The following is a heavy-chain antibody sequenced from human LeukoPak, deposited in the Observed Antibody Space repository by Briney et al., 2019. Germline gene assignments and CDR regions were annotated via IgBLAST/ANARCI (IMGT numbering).Heavy chain of an antibody. CDR3: AKDGGDHYKWFDY. Sequence: PSETLSLTCTVSGGSISSYYWSWIRQPPEKGLEWIGFIYHSGSTNYNPSLKSRVTISVDTSKNQFSLKLNSVTAADTAIYYCAKDGGDHYKWFDYWGQGTLVTVSS. J-gene: IGHJ4*02. V-gene: IGHV4-59*12. CDR1: GGSISSYY. D-gene: IGHD5-24*01. CDR2: IYHSGST.